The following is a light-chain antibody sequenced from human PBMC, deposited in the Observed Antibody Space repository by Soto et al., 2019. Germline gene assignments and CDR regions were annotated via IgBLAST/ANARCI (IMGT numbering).Light chain of an antibody. Sequence: EIVLTQSPATLSLSPGERATLSCRASQSVTKYIAWYQQKPGQAPRLLIYDASNRATGVPARFSGSGSGTDFTLTISSLEPEDFAVYYCQQSSSWYSFGQGTKLEIK. CDR3: QQSSSWYS. J-gene: IGKJ2*03. CDR1: QSVTKY. CDR2: DAS. V-gene: IGKV3-11*01.